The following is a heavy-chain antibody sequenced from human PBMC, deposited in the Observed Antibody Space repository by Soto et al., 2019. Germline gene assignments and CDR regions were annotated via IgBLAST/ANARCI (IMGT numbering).Heavy chain of an antibody. CDR1: GFTFSSYA. CDR2: ISGSGGST. CDR3: AKVYGIYYYYGMDV. D-gene: IGHD3-10*01. Sequence: GGSLRLSCAASGFTFSSYAMSWVRQAPGKGLEWVSAISGSGGSTYYADSVKGRFTISRDNSKNTLYLQMNSLRAEDTAVYYCAKVYGIYYYYGMDVWGQGTTVTVS. V-gene: IGHV3-23*01. J-gene: IGHJ6*02.